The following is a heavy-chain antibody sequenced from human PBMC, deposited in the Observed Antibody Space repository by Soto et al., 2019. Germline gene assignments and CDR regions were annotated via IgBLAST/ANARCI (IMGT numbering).Heavy chain of an antibody. CDR1: GGTFSSYA. V-gene: IGHV1-69*13. CDR3: ARDPGYCSFVIFYRAFVQAFDF. J-gene: IGHJ3*01. CDR2: IIPIFGTA. D-gene: IGHD2-15*01. Sequence: SVKVSCKASGGTFSSYAISWVRQAPGQGLEWMGGIIPIFGTANYAQKFQGRVTITADESTSTAYMELSSLRSEDTAVYYCARDPGYCSFVIFYRAFVQAFDFRCQGTMVT.